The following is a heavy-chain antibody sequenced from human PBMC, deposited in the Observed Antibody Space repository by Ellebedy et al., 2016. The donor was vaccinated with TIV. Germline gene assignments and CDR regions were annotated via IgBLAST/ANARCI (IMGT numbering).Heavy chain of an antibody. V-gene: IGHV3-48*01. CDR1: GFTFSSYS. CDR3: ARLGCSGGSCYFDY. D-gene: IGHD2-15*01. Sequence: GESLKISXAASGFTFSSYSMNWVRQAPGKGLEWVSYISSSSSTIYYADSVKGRFTISRDNAKNSLYLQMNSLRAEDTAVYYCARLGCSGGSCYFDYWGQGTLVTVSS. J-gene: IGHJ4*02. CDR2: ISSSSSTI.